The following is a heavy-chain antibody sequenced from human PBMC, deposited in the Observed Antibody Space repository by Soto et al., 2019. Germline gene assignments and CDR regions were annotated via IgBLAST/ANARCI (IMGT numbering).Heavy chain of an antibody. Sequence: GALYATSVDLGYPLSSEKNWGWIRQPPGKGLEWIGGIYHSGSTYYNPSLKSRVTISVDTSKNQFSLKLSSVTAADTAVYYCARVDYYGSGSLDYYYYGMDVWGQGTTVTVSS. CDR3: ARVDYYGSGSLDYYYYGMDV. J-gene: IGHJ6*02. CDR2: IYHSGST. V-gene: IGHV4-38-2*01. D-gene: IGHD3-10*01. CDR1: GYPLSSEKN.